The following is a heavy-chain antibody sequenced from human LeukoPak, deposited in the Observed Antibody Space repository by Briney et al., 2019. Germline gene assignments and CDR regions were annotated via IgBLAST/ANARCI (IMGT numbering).Heavy chain of an antibody. CDR1: GLNISGYW. D-gene: IGHD3-10*01. V-gene: IGHV3-7*01. Sequence: PSGTLCLSCAASGLNISGYWMSWLREAPGKGMKRVANIKQDGGEKYYVDSVKGRFTISRDNAKNSLYLQMNSLRAEDTAVYYCARDRGFGQAHVWGKGTTVTVSS. CDR2: IKQDGGEK. CDR3: ARDRGFGQAHV. J-gene: IGHJ6*04.